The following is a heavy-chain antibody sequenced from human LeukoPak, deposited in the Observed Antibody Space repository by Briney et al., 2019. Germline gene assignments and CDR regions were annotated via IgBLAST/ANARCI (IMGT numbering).Heavy chain of an antibody. CDR1: GYTFTSCA. CDR2: SNAGNGNT. V-gene: IGHV1-3*02. J-gene: IGHJ4*02. CDR3: ARAYNYYDSSGYYLGYYFDY. D-gene: IGHD3-22*01. Sequence: ASVKVSCKASGYTFTSCAMHWVRQAPGQRLEWMGWSNAGNGNTKYSQEFQGRVTITRDTSASIAYMELSSLRSEDMAVYYCARAYNYYDSSGYYLGYYFDYWGQGTLVTVSS.